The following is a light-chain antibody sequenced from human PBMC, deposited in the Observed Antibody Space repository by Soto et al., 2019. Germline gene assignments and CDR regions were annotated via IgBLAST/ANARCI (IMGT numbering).Light chain of an antibody. V-gene: IGLV2-14*01. J-gene: IGLJ2*01. Sequence: QSVLTQPASVSGSPGQSITISCTGTSSDVGGYNYVSWYQHHPGKAPKLIIYEVSNRPSGISYRFSGSKSGNTASLTISGLQAEDEADYSCSSYTGSSTLVFGGGTKLTVL. CDR2: EVS. CDR1: SSDVGGYNY. CDR3: SSYTGSSTLV.